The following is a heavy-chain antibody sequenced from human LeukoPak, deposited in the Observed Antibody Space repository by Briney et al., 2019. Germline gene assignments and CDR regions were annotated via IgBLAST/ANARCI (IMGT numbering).Heavy chain of an antibody. CDR3: AKGGLQSPLYYYMDV. Sequence: GGSLRLSCAASGFTFSSYGMSWVRQAPGKGLEWVSAISGSGGSTYYADSVKGRFTISRDNSKNTLYLQMNSLRAEDTAVYYCAKGGLQSPLYYYMDVWGKGTTVTVSS. J-gene: IGHJ6*03. V-gene: IGHV3-23*01. D-gene: IGHD4-11*01. CDR1: GFTFSSYG. CDR2: ISGSGGST.